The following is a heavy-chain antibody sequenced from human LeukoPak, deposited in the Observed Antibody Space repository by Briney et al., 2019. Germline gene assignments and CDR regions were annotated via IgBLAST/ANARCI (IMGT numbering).Heavy chain of an antibody. D-gene: IGHD6-13*01. CDR1: GFTFSSYA. Sequence: GGSLRLSCAASGFTFSSYAMHWVRQAPGKGLEWVALISYDGSINDYADSVKGRFTISRDDSKNTLYLQMNSLRADDTAMYYCARGSYSSSWKTFDYWGQGTLVTVSS. V-gene: IGHV3-30*04. CDR3: ARGSYSSSWKTFDY. J-gene: IGHJ4*02. CDR2: ISYDGSIN.